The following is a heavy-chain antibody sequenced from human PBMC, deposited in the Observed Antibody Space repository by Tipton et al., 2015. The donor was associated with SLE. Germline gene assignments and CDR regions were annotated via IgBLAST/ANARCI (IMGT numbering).Heavy chain of an antibody. D-gene: IGHD3-10*01. CDR2: ISYDGSNK. CDR3: ARELVRFRESYGMDV. J-gene: IGHJ6*02. Sequence: SLRLSCAASGFTFSSYAMHWVRQAPGKGLEWVAVISYDGSNKYYADSVKGRFTISRDNSKNTLYLQMNSLRAEDTAVYYCARELVRFRESYGMDVWGQGTTVTVSS. CDR1: GFTFSSYA. V-gene: IGHV3-30-3*01.